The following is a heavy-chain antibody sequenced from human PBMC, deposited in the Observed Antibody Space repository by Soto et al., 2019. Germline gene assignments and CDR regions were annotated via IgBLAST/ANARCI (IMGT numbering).Heavy chain of an antibody. CDR2: TYYSGST. D-gene: IGHD3-22*01. CDR1: GGSFSSGRYY. Sequence: SERLSLTGTVSGGSFSSGRYYWSWLRRPRGKGLEWIAYTYYSGSTNYSPSPKTRVTISVHPSKNQFSLKLSAVTAADTAVYYCARGRYDTILNYIYYGGMDVWGQGTTVTVSS. J-gene: IGHJ6*02. V-gene: IGHV4-61*01. CDR3: ARGRYDTILNYIYYGGMDV.